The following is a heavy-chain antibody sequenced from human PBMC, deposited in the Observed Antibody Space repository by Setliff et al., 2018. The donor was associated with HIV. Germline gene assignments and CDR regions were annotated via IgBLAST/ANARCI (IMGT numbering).Heavy chain of an antibody. CDR2: IHHTGST. CDR1: GGSFSANY. Sequence: LSLTCAVYGGSFSANYWTWIRQPPGEGLEWIGEIHHTGSTNYNPSLKSRVTISADTSKKHFSLKLSSVTAADTAVYYCARDKSGTGGPKYFFDYWGQGTLVTVSS. V-gene: IGHV4-34*09. J-gene: IGHJ4*02. CDR3: ARDKSGTGGPKYFFDY. D-gene: IGHD1-1*01.